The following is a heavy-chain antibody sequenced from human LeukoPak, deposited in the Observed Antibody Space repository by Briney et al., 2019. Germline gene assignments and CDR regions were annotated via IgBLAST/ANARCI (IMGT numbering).Heavy chain of an antibody. CDR2: IYYSGST. CDR1: GGSISSGDYY. CDR3: ARGLSSVWSLLGWFDP. Sequence: SETLSLTCTVSGGSISSGDYYWSWIRQPPGKGLEWIGYIYYSGSTYYNPSLKSRVTISVDTSKNQFSLKLSSVTAADTAVYYCARGLSSVWSLLGWFDPWGQGTLVTVSS. V-gene: IGHV4-30-4*01. D-gene: IGHD6-19*01. J-gene: IGHJ5*02.